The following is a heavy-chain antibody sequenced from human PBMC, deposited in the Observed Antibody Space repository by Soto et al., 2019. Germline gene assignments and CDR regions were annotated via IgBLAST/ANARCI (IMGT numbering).Heavy chain of an antibody. Sequence: ASVKVSCKASGGAFSSYAISWVRQAPGQGLEWMGGIIPIFGTANYAQKFQGRVTITADESTSTAYMELSSLRSEDTAVYYCARGRYDSSGYIPPDHDYWGQGTLVTVSS. CDR2: IIPIFGTA. CDR3: ARGRYDSSGYIPPDHDY. V-gene: IGHV1-69*13. CDR1: GGAFSSYA. D-gene: IGHD3-22*01. J-gene: IGHJ4*02.